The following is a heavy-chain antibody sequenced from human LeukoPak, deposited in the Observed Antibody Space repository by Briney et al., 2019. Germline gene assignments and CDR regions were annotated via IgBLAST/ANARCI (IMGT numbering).Heavy chain of an antibody. CDR2: ISYDGSNK. V-gene: IGHV3-30*18. CDR3: AKDGGIQPGAYYYGMDV. Sequence: PGGSLRLSCAASGFTFSSYGMHWVRQAPGKGLEWVAVISYDGSNKYYADSVKGRFTISRDNSKNTLYLQMNSLRAEDTAVYYCAKDGGIQPGAYYYGMDVWGKGTRSPSPQ. D-gene: IGHD5-18*01. CDR1: GFTFSSYG. J-gene: IGHJ6*04.